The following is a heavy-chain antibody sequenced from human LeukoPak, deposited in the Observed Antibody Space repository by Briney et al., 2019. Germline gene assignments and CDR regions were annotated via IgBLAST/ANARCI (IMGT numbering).Heavy chain of an antibody. CDR3: ARGTYYDSRGYYSDFDS. CDR2: ISNNGGNT. J-gene: IGHJ4*02. D-gene: IGHD3-22*01. V-gene: IGHV3-64*01. Sequence: PGGSLRLSCAASGFTFSSYAMHWVRQAPGKGLEYISAISNNGGNTYYANSVKGRFTVSRDNSKNTLYLQMGSLRAEDTAVFYCARGTYYDSRGYYSDFDSWGQGTLVTVSS. CDR1: GFTFSSYA.